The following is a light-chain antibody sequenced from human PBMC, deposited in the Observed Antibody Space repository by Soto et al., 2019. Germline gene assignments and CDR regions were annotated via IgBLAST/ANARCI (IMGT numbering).Light chain of an antibody. CDR1: SCHIGATSH. Sequence: QSVLTQPPSASGAPGQRVTISCTGTSCHIGATSHVYWYQQHPGTAPKLLMYDNTNRPSGVPDRFSGSKSGTTASLAIAGLHAEEEADYYCQSSDSGKSIWVFGGGTKVTVL. J-gene: IGLJ3*02. CDR2: DNT. V-gene: IGLV1-40*01. CDR3: QSSDSGKSIWV.